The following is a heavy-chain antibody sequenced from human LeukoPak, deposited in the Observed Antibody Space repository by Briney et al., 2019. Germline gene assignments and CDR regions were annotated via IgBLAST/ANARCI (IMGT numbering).Heavy chain of an antibody. Sequence: SETLSLTCTVSGGSISSYYWSWIRQPPGKGLEWIGHIYYSGSTNYNPSLKSRVTISVDTSKNQFSLKLSSVTAADTAVYYCARGRYSYGGYYFDYWGQGTLVTVSS. D-gene: IGHD5-18*01. CDR2: IYYSGST. V-gene: IGHV4-59*01. CDR1: GGSISSYY. J-gene: IGHJ4*02. CDR3: ARGRYSYGGYYFDY.